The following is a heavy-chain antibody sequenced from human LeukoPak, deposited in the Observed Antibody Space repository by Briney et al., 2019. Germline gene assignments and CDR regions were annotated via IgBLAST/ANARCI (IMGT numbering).Heavy chain of an antibody. CDR2: ISSSGSTI. CDR3: ARDPLSGSSGY. CDR1: GLTFSDYY. J-gene: IGHJ4*02. Sequence: GGSLRLSXAASGLTFSDYYMSWIRQAPGKGLEWVSYISSSGSTIYYADSVKGRFPISRDNAKNSLYLQMDSLRAEDTAVYYCARDPLSGSSGYWGQGTLVTVSS. V-gene: IGHV3-11*04. D-gene: IGHD3-10*01.